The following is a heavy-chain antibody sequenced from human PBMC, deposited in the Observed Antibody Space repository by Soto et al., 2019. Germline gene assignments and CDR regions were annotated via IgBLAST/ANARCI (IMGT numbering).Heavy chain of an antibody. Sequence: GGSLRLSCAASGFTFSSYGMHWVRQAPGKGLEWVAVITYDGTNEYYADSVKGRFTVSRDNSKNTLYLQMNSLRAEDTAIYYCAGERNDLGLDTFDVWGQGTMVTVSS. CDR2: ITYDGTNE. D-gene: IGHD1-1*01. CDR1: GFTFSSYG. CDR3: AGERNDLGLDTFDV. J-gene: IGHJ3*01. V-gene: IGHV3-30*03.